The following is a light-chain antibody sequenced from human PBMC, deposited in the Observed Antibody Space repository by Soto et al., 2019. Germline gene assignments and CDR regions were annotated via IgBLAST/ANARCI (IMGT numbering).Light chain of an antibody. CDR2: GAS. J-gene: IGKJ1*01. V-gene: IGKV3D-15*01. CDR3: LQHNSYPRT. Sequence: EIVMTQSPATLSVSPGEGATLSWGASQSVSSKLDWYQQKPGKAPRLLISGASSRATGIPERLSGSGYGTDLSITISSMKHEDSETYFCLQHNSYPRTFGHGTKVDIK. CDR1: QSVSSK.